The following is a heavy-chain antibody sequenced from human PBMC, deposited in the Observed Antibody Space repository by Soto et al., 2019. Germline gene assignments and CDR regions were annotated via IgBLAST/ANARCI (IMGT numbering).Heavy chain of an antibody. CDR1: GFTFSNAW. D-gene: IGHD4-4*01. J-gene: IGHJ3*02. CDR2: IKSKTDGGTT. Sequence: EVQLVESGGGLVKPGGSLRLSCAASGFTFSNAWMSWVRQAPGKGLEWVGRIKSKTDGGTTDYAAPVKGRFTISRDDSKNTLYLQMNSLKTEDTAVYYCTTDPSNSGGDWAFDIWGQGTMVTVSS. V-gene: IGHV3-15*01. CDR3: TTDPSNSGGDWAFDI.